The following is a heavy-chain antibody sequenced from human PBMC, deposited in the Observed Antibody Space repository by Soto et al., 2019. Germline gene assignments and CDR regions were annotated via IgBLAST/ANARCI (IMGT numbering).Heavy chain of an antibody. Sequence: GGSLRLSCVVSVFPFGANAMSWVRQAPGKGLEWVSGLSNTGRRTSYADSVKGRFNIPRDNSENTVYLQMNSLRVEDTAVYYCATEMGATQGPFDNWGQGTLVTVSS. D-gene: IGHD1-26*01. V-gene: IGHV3-23*01. CDR2: LSNTGRRT. CDR1: VFPFGANA. J-gene: IGHJ4*02. CDR3: ATEMGATQGPFDN.